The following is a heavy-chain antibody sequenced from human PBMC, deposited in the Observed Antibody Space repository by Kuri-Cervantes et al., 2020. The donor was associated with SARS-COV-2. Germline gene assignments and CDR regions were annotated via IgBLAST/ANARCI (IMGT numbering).Heavy chain of an antibody. J-gene: IGHJ3*02. CDR2: ISGSGGST. D-gene: IGHD2-2*01. Sequence: GGSLRLSCAASGVTFSSYSMNWVRQAPGKGLEWVSAISGSGGSTHYADSVKGRFTISRDNSKNTLYLQMNSLRAEDTAVYYCAKDREDIVVVPAAHSPDAFDIWGQGTMVTVSS. CDR3: AKDREDIVVVPAAHSPDAFDI. V-gene: IGHV3-23*01. CDR1: GVTFSSYS.